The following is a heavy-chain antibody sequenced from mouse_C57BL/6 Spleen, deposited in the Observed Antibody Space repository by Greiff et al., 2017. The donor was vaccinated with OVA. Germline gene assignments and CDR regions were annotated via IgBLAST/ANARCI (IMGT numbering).Heavy chain of an antibody. CDR1: GFTFSNYW. D-gene: IGHD3-1*01. Sequence: EVQVVESGGGLVQPGGSMKLSCVASGFTFSNYWMNWVRQSPEKGLEWVAQIRLKSDNYATHYAESVKGRFTISRDDSKSSVYLQMNNLRAEDTGIYYCTGGLGADYWGQGTTLTVSS. J-gene: IGHJ2*01. CDR2: IRLKSDNYAT. CDR3: TGGLGADY. V-gene: IGHV6-3*01.